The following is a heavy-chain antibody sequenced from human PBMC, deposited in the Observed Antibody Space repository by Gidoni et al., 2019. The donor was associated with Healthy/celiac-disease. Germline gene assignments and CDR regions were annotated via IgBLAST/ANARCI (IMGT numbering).Heavy chain of an antibody. D-gene: IGHD3-22*01. CDR1: GGSISSYY. CDR2: IYTSGST. J-gene: IGHJ2*01. CDR3: ARDSGYYDSSGYYYYWYFDL. Sequence: QVQLQESGPGLVKPSETLSLTCTVSGGSISSYYWSWIRQPAGKGLEWIGRIYTSGSTNYNPSLKSRVTMSVDTSKNQFSLKLSSVTAADTAVYYCARDSGYYDSSGYYYYWYFDLWGRGTLVTVSS. V-gene: IGHV4-4*07.